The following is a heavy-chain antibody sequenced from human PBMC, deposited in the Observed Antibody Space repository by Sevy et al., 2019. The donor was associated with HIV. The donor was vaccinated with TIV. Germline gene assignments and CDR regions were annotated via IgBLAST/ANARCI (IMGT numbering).Heavy chain of an antibody. CDR1: DGSISSYY. CDR3: ARETFYDSSGYYYSWFDP. J-gene: IGHJ5*02. Sequence: SETLSLTCTVSDGSISSYYLTWVRQPANKGLEWIGRISSIGNIKYNPSPKSRVTMSVDTSKNHFALKLSSVTAADTAVYYCARETFYDSSGYYYSWFDPWGQGTLVTVSS. V-gene: IGHV4-4*07. D-gene: IGHD3-22*01. CDR2: ISSIGNI.